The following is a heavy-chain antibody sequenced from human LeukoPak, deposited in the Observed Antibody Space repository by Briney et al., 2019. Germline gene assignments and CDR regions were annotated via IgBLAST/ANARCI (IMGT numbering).Heavy chain of an antibody. CDR3: ARVQTAGSEYGMDV. J-gene: IGHJ6*02. V-gene: IGHV1-18*01. D-gene: IGHD6-13*01. CDR1: GYTFTSYG. Sequence: ASVKVSCKASGYTFTSYGISWVRQAPGQGLEWMGWISACNGNTNYAQNLQGRVTMTTDTSTSTAYMELRSLRSDDTAVYYCARVQTAGSEYGMDVWGQGTTVTVSS. CDR2: ISACNGNT.